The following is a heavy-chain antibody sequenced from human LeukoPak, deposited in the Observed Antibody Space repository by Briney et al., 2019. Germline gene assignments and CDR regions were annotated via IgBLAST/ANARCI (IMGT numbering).Heavy chain of an antibody. J-gene: IGHJ4*02. CDR1: GFTFSSYG. D-gene: IGHD2-21*02. CDR3: ARDGSTATAPFDY. V-gene: IGHV3-33*01. Sequence: GESLRLSCAASGFTFSSYGMHWVRQAPGKGLEWVAVIWYDGSNKYYADSVKGRFTISRDNSKNTLYLQMNSLRAEDTAVYYCARDGSTATAPFDYWGQGTLVTVSS. CDR2: IWYDGSNK.